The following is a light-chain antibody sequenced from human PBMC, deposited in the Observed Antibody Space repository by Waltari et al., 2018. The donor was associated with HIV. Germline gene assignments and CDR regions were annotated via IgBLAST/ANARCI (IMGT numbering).Light chain of an antibody. J-gene: IGLJ2*01. V-gene: IGLV2-14*03. CDR2: DVS. CDR1: SSDVGGHDY. CDR3: SSYANGNNLI. Sequence: QSALTQPASVSGSPGQSITISCTGTSSDVGGHDYVSWYQQQSDKAPKLLIYDVSKRTSGVSDRFSGSRSANTASLTISGLQAEDEADYYCSSYANGNNLIFGGGTKLTVL.